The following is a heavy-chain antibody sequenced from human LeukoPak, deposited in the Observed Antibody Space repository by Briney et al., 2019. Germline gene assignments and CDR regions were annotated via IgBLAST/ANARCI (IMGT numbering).Heavy chain of an antibody. CDR2: IYYNGNT. CDR1: GGSISSGLDY. D-gene: IGHD1-26*01. CDR3: ARGRAVGATSGEAEDY. Sequence: SETLSLTCTVSGGSISSGLDYWGWIRQHPGKGLEWIGYIYYNGNTNYNPSLKSRVTISVDTSKNQFSLKLSSVTAADTAVYYCARGRAVGATSGEAEDYWGQGTLVTVSS. J-gene: IGHJ4*02. V-gene: IGHV4-31*03.